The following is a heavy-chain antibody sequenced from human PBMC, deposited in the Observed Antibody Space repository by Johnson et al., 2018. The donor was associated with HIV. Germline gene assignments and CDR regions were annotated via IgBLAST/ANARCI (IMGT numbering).Heavy chain of an antibody. Sequence: VQLVESGGGVVQPGRSLRLSCAASGFTFSSYAMHWVRQAPGKGLEWVAVISYDGSSKYYADSVKGRFTISIDNSKNTLYVQMNSLRADDTAVYYCARDGRGEQLVDQGDAFDIWGQGTMVTVSS. CDR1: GFTFSSYA. CDR3: ARDGRGEQLVDQGDAFDI. CDR2: ISYDGSSK. D-gene: IGHD6-6*01. V-gene: IGHV3-30-3*01. J-gene: IGHJ3*02.